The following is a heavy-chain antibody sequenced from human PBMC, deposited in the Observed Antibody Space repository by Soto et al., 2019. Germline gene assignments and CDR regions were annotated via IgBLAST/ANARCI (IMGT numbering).Heavy chain of an antibody. CDR3: ARHVSYPSMVRGENFDY. CDR2: IYYSGST. J-gene: IGHJ4*02. Sequence: SETLSLTCTVSGGSISSYYWSWIRQPPGKGLEWIGYIYYSGSTNYNPSLKSRVTISVDTSKNQFSLKLSSVTAADTAVYYCARHVSYPSMVRGENFDYWGQGTLVTVSS. V-gene: IGHV4-59*08. CDR1: GGSISSYY. D-gene: IGHD3-10*01.